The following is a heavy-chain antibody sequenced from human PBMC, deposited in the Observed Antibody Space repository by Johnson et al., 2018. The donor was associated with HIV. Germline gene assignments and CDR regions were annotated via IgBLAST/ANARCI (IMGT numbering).Heavy chain of an antibody. J-gene: IGHJ3*02. CDR2: IRYDGSNK. Sequence: QVQLVESGGGLVKPGGSLRLSCAASGFTFSDYYMSWIRQAPGKGLEWVAFIRYDGSNKYYADSVKGRFTISRDNSKNTLYLQMNSLRVEDTAVYYCASVVVVVDVHDAFDMWGQGTMVTVSS. D-gene: IGHD2-15*01. CDR3: ASVVVVVDVHDAFDM. V-gene: IGHV3-30*02. CDR1: GFTFSDYY.